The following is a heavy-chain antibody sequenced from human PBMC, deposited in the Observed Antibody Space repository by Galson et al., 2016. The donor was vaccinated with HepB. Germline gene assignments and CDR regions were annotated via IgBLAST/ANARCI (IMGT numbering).Heavy chain of an antibody. Sequence: SLRLSCAASGFSFSTYSMNWVRQSPGKGLEWVSVINAPGTSKYYSKSVKGRFTISRDNSKNTLYLQMNSLRAEDTAVYYCAKGTTDLGDDWGQGIVVTVSS. CDR3: AKGTTDLGDD. J-gene: IGHJ4*02. V-gene: IGHV3-23*01. D-gene: IGHD4-11*01. CDR1: GFSFSTYS. CDR2: INAPGTSK.